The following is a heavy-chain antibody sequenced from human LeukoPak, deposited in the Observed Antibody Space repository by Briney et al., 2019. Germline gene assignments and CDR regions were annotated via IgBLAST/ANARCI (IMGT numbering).Heavy chain of an antibody. CDR2: ISSSSSTI. J-gene: IGHJ4*02. D-gene: IGHD2-2*01. V-gene: IGHV3-48*01. Sequence: PGGSLRLSCAASGFTFSSYSMNWVRQAPGKGLEWVSDISSSSSTIYYADSVKGRFTISRGNAKNSLYLQMNSLRAEDTAVYYCARDDCSSTSCYEGPFDYWGQGTLVTVSS. CDR1: GFTFSSYS. CDR3: ARDDCSSTSCYEGPFDY.